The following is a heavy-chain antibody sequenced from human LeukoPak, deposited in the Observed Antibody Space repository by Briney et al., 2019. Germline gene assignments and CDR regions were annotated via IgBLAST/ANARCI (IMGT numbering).Heavy chain of an antibody. CDR1: GFTFSNYE. V-gene: IGHV3-48*03. CDR3: ARDHSTSWTNWFDP. D-gene: IGHD2-2*01. Sequence: PGGSLRLSCAASGFTFSNYEMNWVRQAPGKGLEWVSYISSGSTTIYYADSVKGRFTISRDNAKNSLYLQMNSLRAEDTAVYYCARDHSTSWTNWFDPWGQGTLVTVSS. CDR2: ISSGSTTI. J-gene: IGHJ5*02.